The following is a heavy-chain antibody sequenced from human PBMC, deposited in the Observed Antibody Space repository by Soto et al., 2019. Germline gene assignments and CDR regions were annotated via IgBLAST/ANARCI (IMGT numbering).Heavy chain of an antibody. CDR1: GFTFNDYY. CDR2: TRNKAKSYTT. J-gene: IGHJ4*02. Sequence: PGGSLRLSCAASGFTFNDYYMDWVRQAPGKGLEWVGRTRNKAKSYTTEYAASVKGRFTISRDDSKNSLYLQMNSLKIEFTAVYYCARGVADTGYFDYWGQGTLVTVSS. V-gene: IGHV3-72*01. CDR3: ARGVADTGYFDY. D-gene: IGHD6-19*01.